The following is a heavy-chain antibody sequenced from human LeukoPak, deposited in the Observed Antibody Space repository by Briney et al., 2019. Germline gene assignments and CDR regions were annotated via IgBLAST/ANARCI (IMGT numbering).Heavy chain of an antibody. CDR3: ARQRAPSSSSDFDY. D-gene: IGHD6-6*01. CDR2: INPGDSDP. J-gene: IGHJ4*02. CDR1: GYSFTSYW. Sequence: GEPLKISCKGSGYSFTSYWIGWVRQMPGKDLEWMRIINPGDSDPSYTPSFQGQVTISPDKSISTAYLQWSSLKPSDTAMYYCARQRAPSSSSDFDYWGQGTLVTVSS. V-gene: IGHV5-51*01.